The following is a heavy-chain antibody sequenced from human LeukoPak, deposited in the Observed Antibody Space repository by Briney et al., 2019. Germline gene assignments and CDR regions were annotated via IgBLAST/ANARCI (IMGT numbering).Heavy chain of an antibody. CDR3: ARWFTTSGGDAFDI. J-gene: IGHJ3*02. CDR2: MYYTGST. Sequence: PSETLSLTCTVSGDSISSTSYYWGWIRQPPGKGLEWIGSMYYTGSTYYNPSLKSQVTISVDTSKNQFSLKLSSVTAADTAVYYCARWFTTSGGDAFDIWGQGTMVTVSS. CDR1: GDSISSTSYY. V-gene: IGHV4-39*07. D-gene: IGHD3-10*01.